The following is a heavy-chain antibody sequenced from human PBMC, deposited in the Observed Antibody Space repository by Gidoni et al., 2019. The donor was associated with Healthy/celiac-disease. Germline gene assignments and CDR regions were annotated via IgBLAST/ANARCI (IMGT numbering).Heavy chain of an antibody. V-gene: IGHV4-4*07. CDR2: IYTSGST. CDR1: GGSIISYY. D-gene: IGHD3-22*01. CDR3: ARGDYDNSLDY. Sequence: QVQLQESGPGLVKPSETLSLTCTVSGGSIISYYWRWIRQPAGKGLEWIGRIYTSGSTNYNPSRKSRVTRSVDTSKNQFSLKLSSVTAADTAVYYCARGDYDNSLDYWGQGTLVTVSS. J-gene: IGHJ4*02.